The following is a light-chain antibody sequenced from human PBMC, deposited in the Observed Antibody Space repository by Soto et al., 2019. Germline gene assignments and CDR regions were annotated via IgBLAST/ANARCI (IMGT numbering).Light chain of an antibody. CDR2: GAS. Sequence: IVLTQSPATLSLSPGKRATLSCRASQSVSSSYLAWYQQKPGQAPRLLIYGASSRATGIPDRFSGSGSGTDFTLTISGLEPEDSAVYYCQQYGNSRGTFGQGTKVDIK. CDR3: QQYGNSRGT. CDR1: QSVSSSY. V-gene: IGKV3-20*01. J-gene: IGKJ1*01.